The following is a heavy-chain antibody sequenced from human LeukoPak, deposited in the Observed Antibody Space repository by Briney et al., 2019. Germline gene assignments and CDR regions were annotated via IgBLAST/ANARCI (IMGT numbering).Heavy chain of an antibody. CDR2: IYYSGST. CDR3: ATRAVAGTCFDY. V-gene: IGHV4-39*01. J-gene: IGHJ4*02. Sequence: SETLSLTCTVSGGSISSSSYYWGWIRQPPGKGLEWIGSIYYSGSTYYNPSLKSRVTISVDTSKNQFSLKLSSVTAADTAVYYCATRAVAGTCFDYWGQGTLVTVSS. CDR1: GGSISSSSYY. D-gene: IGHD6-19*01.